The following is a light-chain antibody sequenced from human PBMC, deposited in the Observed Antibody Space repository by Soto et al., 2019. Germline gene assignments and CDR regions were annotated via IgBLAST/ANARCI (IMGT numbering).Light chain of an antibody. CDR3: LQHNRYPWT. CDR1: QSISSW. CDR2: KAS. Sequence: IQLTQSPSTLSASVCDRLTITCRASQSISSWLAWYQQKPGKAPRLLIYKASSLESGVPSRFSGSGYGTDFTLTISSRQPEDFATYYCLQHNRYPWTFGQGTKVDIK. V-gene: IGKV1-5*03. J-gene: IGKJ1*01.